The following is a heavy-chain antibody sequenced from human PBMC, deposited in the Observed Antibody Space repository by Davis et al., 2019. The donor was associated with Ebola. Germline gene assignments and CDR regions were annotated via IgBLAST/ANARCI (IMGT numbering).Heavy chain of an antibody. CDR1: GGSVSSGAYY. D-gene: IGHD6-19*01. V-gene: IGHV4-61*08. CDR2: IDYLGKT. J-gene: IGHJ4*02. CDR3: ARLSSTGHLDY. Sequence: MPSETLSLTCTVSGGSVSSGAYYWSWIRRPPGKRMEWIGYIDYLGKTNDNPSLKSRVTLSIDRSRNQFSLDLSSVTAADTAVYYCARLSSTGHLDYWGQGTLVTVSS.